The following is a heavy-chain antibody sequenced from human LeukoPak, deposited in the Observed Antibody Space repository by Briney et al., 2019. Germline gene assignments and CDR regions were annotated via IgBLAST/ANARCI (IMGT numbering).Heavy chain of an antibody. CDR1: GFTFSSYA. CDR2: ISGSGGST. CDR3: ARSRIAVAGPLDY. J-gene: IGHJ4*02. D-gene: IGHD6-19*01. Sequence: PGGSLRLSCATSGFTFSSYAMSWVRQAPGKGLEWVSAISGSGGSTYYADSVKGRFTISRDNSKNTLYLQMNSLRAEDTAVYYCARSRIAVAGPLDYWGQGTLVTVSS. V-gene: IGHV3-23*01.